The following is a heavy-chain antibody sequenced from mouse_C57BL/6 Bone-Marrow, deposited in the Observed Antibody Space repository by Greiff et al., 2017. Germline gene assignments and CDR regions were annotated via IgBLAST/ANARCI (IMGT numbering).Heavy chain of an antibody. D-gene: IGHD2-2*01. Sequence: QVQLQQSGAELARPGASVKLSCKASGYTFTSYGISWVKQRTGQGLEWIGEIYPRSGNTYYNEKFKGKATLTADKSSSTAYMELRSLTSEDSAVYFCARWVDLVWLRRDYAMDYWGQGTSVTVSS. V-gene: IGHV1-81*01. CDR2: IYPRSGNT. CDR3: ARWVDLVWLRRDYAMDY. CDR1: GYTFTSYG. J-gene: IGHJ4*01.